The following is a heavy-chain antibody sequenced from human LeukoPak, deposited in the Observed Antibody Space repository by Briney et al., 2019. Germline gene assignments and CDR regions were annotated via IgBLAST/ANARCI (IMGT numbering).Heavy chain of an antibody. V-gene: IGHV3-11*05. Sequence: GGSLRLSCAASGFTFSDYYMSWIRQAPGKGLEWVSYISSSSSYTNYADSVKGRFTISRDNSKDSLYLQMNSLRTEDTALYYCAKDTGITPSGISGFFDFWGQGTLVTVSS. J-gene: IGHJ4*02. CDR1: GFTFSDYY. D-gene: IGHD6-13*01. CDR3: AKDTGITPSGISGFFDF. CDR2: ISSSSSYT.